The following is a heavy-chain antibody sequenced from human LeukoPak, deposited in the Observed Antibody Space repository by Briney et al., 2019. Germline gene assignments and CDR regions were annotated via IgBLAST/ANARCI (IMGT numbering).Heavy chain of an antibody. CDR2: IRYDGSNK. CDR1: GSTFSSYG. V-gene: IGHV3-30*02. D-gene: IGHD3-22*01. J-gene: IGHJ4*02. CDR3: AKGGRSNYYDSSGYYLEAGFDY. Sequence: GGSLRLSCAASGSTFSSYGMHWVRQAPGKGLEWVAFIRYDGSNKYYADSVKGRFTISRDNSKNTLYLQMNSLRAEDTAVYYCAKGGRSNYYDSSGYYLEAGFDYWGQGTLVTVSS.